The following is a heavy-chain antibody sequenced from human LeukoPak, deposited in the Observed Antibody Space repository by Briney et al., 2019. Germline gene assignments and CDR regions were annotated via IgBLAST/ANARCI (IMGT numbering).Heavy chain of an antibody. D-gene: IGHD3-16*01. Sequence: GGSLRLSCAASEFSVGSNYMTWVRQAPGKGLEWVSLIYSGGSTYYADSVKGRLTISRDNSKNTLYLQMNSLRAEDTAVYYCAKDCGGVAFDIWGQGTMVTVSS. V-gene: IGHV3-66*01. J-gene: IGHJ3*02. CDR3: AKDCGGVAFDI. CDR1: EFSVGSNY. CDR2: IYSGGST.